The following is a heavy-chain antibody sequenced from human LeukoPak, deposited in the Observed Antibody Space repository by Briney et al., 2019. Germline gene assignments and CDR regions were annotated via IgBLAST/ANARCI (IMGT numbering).Heavy chain of an antibody. CDR2: ISSDSSDT. Sequence: PGGSLRLSCAASELDFSSYSMNWARQAPGKGLEWVSTISSDSSDTYYADSMKGRITISRDNGKKSLYLQINSLRVEDTAVYYCARDSFYCRGGSCYSSKGIFEYWGQGTLVTVSS. CDR1: ELDFSSYS. V-gene: IGHV3-21*01. D-gene: IGHD2-15*01. J-gene: IGHJ4*02. CDR3: ARDSFYCRGGSCYSSKGIFEY.